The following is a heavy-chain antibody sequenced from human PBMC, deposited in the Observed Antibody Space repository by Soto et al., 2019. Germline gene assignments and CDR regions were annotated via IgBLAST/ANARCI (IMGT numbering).Heavy chain of an antibody. CDR1: SVSNAW. CDR2: IKSKTDGGTT. Sequence: SVSNAWMNWVRQAPGKGLEWVGRIKSKTDGGTTDYAAPVKGRFTISRDDSKNTLYLQMNSLKTEDTAVYYCTTGTSGWLDYWGQETLVTVSS. V-gene: IGHV3-15*07. D-gene: IGHD6-19*01. J-gene: IGHJ4*02. CDR3: TTGTSGWLDY.